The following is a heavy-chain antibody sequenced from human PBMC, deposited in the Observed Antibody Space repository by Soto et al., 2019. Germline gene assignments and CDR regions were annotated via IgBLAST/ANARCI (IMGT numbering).Heavy chain of an antibody. D-gene: IGHD3-10*01. J-gene: IGHJ6*03. V-gene: IGHV3-7*01. CDR2: IKQDGSEE. Sequence: GGSLRLSCVASGFTLSSYWMSWVRQAPGKGLEWVGNIKQDGSEEYYVDSVKGRFTMSRDNAKNSLYLQMNHPRAEDTAVYYFARIYIVSGDYKDYDNMDVWGKGTTVTVSS. CDR3: ARIYIVSGDYKDYDNMDV. CDR1: GFTLSSYW.